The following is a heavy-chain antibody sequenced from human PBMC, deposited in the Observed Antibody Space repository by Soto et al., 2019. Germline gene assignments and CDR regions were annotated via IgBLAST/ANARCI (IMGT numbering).Heavy chain of an antibody. CDR2: SSYTGNT. J-gene: IGHJ5*02. CDR3: ARPDSSSWAAPFGS. CDR1: GGSTNNYY. Sequence: SETLSLTCTVFGGSTNNYYWVWIRKHPGKGLQWIGSSSYTGNTYFNPSLRSRVTISFDTSKNQFSLRLTSVTASDTAVYYCARPDSSSWAAPFGSWGQGTLVTVSS. D-gene: IGHD6-13*01. V-gene: IGHV4-39*01.